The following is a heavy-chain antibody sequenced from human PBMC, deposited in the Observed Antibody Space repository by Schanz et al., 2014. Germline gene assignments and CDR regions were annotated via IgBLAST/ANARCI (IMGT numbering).Heavy chain of an antibody. V-gene: IGHV3-21*01. J-gene: IGHJ4*02. CDR1: GFTFSSYA. Sequence: EVQLVESGGYLVQPGGSLRLSCSASGFTFSSYAMSWVRQAPGKGLEWVSSISSSSSYIYYADSVKGRFSISRDNAKNSLFLQMNRLRAEDTALYYCAIIGVMVAVAGTRADYWGQGTLVTVSS. CDR2: ISSSSSYI. D-gene: IGHD6-19*01. CDR3: AIIGVMVAVAGTRADY.